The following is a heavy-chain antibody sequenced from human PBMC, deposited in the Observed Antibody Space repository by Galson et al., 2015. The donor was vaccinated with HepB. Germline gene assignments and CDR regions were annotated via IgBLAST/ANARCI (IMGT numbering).Heavy chain of an antibody. CDR3: AVKRRGIIPHFDY. D-gene: IGHD3-10*01. Sequence: SVKVSCKASGYTFTGYYMHWVRQAPGQGLEWMGWVNPNSGGTNYAQKFQGRVTMTRDTSISTAYMELSSLRSDDTAVYYCAVKRRGIIPHFDYWGQGPLVTVSS. V-gene: IGHV1-2*02. J-gene: IGHJ4*02. CDR1: GYTFTGYY. CDR2: VNPNSGGT.